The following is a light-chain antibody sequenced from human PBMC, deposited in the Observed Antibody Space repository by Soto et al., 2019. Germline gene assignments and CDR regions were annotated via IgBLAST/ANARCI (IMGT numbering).Light chain of an antibody. V-gene: IGLV2-14*03. CDR3: NSYTSTSTLV. CDR2: NVY. CDR1: SSDVGGYNY. J-gene: IGLJ2*01. Sequence: QSALTQPASVSGSPGQSITISCTGTSSDVGGYNYVSWYQQHPGKAPKLMIYNVYDRPSGISHRFSGSKSGNKASLTISGLQAEDAADYYCNSYTSTSTLVFGGGTKLTVL.